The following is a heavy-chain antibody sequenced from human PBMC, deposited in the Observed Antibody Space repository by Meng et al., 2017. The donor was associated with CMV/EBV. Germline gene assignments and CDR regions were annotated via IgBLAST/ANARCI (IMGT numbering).Heavy chain of an antibody. D-gene: IGHD6-13*01. Sequence: GESLKISCAASGFTFSSYSMNWVRQAPGKGLEWVSSISSSSSYIYYADSVKGRFTISRDNAKNSLYLQMNSLRAEDTTVYYCARDEYSSSHYWGQGTLVTVSS. CDR2: ISSSSSYI. J-gene: IGHJ4*02. CDR3: ARDEYSSSHY. CDR1: GFTFSSYS. V-gene: IGHV3-21*01.